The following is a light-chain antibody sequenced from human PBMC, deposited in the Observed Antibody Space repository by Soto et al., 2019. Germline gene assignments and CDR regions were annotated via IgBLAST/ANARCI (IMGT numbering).Light chain of an antibody. CDR1: SSDVGGYNY. CDR3: SSYAGRSNV. CDR2: EVN. J-gene: IGLJ1*01. V-gene: IGLV2-8*01. Sequence: QSALTQPPSASGSPGQSVAISCTGTSSDVGGYNYVSWYQQHPGKAPKLMIYEVNKPPSGVPDRFSGSKSGNTASLTVSGLQAEYEADYYCSSYAGRSNVFGTGPKLTVL.